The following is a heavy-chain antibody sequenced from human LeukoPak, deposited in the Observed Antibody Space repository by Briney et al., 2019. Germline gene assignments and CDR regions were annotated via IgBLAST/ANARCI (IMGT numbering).Heavy chain of an antibody. V-gene: IGHV3-74*01. CDR2: INSDGSGT. J-gene: IGHJ3*02. CDR3: ARGEWELRRSRGWHAFDN. Sequence: PGGSLRLSCAASGFTFSSYGMSWVRQAPGKGLVWVSRINSDGSGTSYGDSVKGRFTISRDNAKNTLHLQMNSLAAEDTAVYYCARGEWELRRSRGWHAFDNWGQGTMVTVSS. CDR1: GFTFSSYG. D-gene: IGHD1-26*01.